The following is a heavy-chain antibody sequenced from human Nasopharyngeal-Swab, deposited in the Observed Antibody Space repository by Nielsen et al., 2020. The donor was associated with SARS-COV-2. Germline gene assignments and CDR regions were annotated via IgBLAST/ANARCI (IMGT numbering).Heavy chain of an antibody. V-gene: IGHV3-53*01. CDR2: IHSGGGS. D-gene: IGHD3-10*01. J-gene: IGHJ4*02. CDR3: TREDRYASGSFDH. Sequence: VRQAPGKGLEWVSVIHSGGGSYYADSVKGRFTISRDNFKNMLYLQMNSLRAEDTAMYYCTREDRYASGSFDHWGQGTLVTVSS.